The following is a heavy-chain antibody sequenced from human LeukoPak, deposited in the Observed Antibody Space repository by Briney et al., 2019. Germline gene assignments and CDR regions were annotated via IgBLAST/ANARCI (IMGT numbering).Heavy chain of an antibody. J-gene: IGHJ4*02. D-gene: IGHD3-10*01. V-gene: IGHV3-53*01. CDR2: IFSSGPT. CDR3: AKELEVLLWFGELVGVDY. Sequence: LPGGPLRHSCAAPGFHVSNKHMNWVPQTPGRGLEGVQVIFSSGPTYYADSVKGRFTISRDTSKNALYLQMNSLRAEDTAVYYCAKELEVLLWFGELVGVDYWGQGTLVTVSS. CDR1: GFHVSNKH.